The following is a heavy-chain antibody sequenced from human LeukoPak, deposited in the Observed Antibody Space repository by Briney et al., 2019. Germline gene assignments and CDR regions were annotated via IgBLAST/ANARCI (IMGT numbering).Heavy chain of an antibody. V-gene: IGHV4-59*01. CDR1: GGSISSYY. D-gene: IGHD6-13*01. J-gene: IGHJ6*03. CDR2: IYHSGST. Sequence: SETLSLTCTVSGGSISSYYWTWIRQPPGKGLEWIGYIYHSGSTKYNSSLKSRVTMSVDTSKNQFSLKLSSVTAADTAVYYCARTTEAHSWRTRYYDYYMDVWGKGTTVTVSS. CDR3: ARTTEAHSWRTRYYDYYMDV.